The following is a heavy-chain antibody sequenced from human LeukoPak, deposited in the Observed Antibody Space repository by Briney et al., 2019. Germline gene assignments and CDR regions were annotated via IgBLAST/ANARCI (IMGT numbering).Heavy chain of an antibody. CDR3: AREARGSSGRNY. Sequence: GGFLRLSCAAPGFTFSNYSMNWVRQAPGKGLEWVSSISSSSSYIYYADSVKGRFTISRDNAKNSLYLQMNSLRAEDTAVYYCAREARGSSGRNYWGQGTLVTVSS. CDR1: GFTFSNYS. V-gene: IGHV3-21*01. CDR2: ISSSSSYI. J-gene: IGHJ4*02. D-gene: IGHD6-6*01.